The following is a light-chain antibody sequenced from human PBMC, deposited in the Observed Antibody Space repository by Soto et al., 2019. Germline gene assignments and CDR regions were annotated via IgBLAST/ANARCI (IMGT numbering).Light chain of an antibody. V-gene: IGKV1-39*01. CDR3: QQSHSTPPT. CDR2: EAS. Sequence: DIHMAQSPPSLSASVGDRVTITCRAGHNIVTYLNWYQQKAGKAPSLLIYEASHLQSGVPFRFFGSGSGTDFTLTIDNLQHEDSATYYCQQSHSTPPTFGPGTKLEIK. CDR1: HNIVTY. J-gene: IGKJ2*01.